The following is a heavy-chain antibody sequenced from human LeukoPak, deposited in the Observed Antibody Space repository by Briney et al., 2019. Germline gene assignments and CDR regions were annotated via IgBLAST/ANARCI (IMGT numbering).Heavy chain of an antibody. V-gene: IGHV3-74*01. CDR1: GFTFSSYW. Sequence: GGSLRLSCAASGFTFSSYWMHWVRQAPGKGLVWVSRINTDGSSTSYADSVKGRFTISRDNAKNSLYLQMNSLRAEDTAVYYCARETYCSGGSCYDYWGQGTLVTVSS. D-gene: IGHD2-15*01. CDR3: ARETYCSGGSCYDY. CDR2: INTDGSST. J-gene: IGHJ4*02.